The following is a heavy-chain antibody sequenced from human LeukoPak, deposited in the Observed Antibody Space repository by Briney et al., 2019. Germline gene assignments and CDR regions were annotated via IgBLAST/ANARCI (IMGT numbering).Heavy chain of an antibody. J-gene: IGHJ5*02. CDR1: GYTFTSYY. D-gene: IGHD3-9*01. V-gene: IGHV1-46*01. Sequence: ASVKVSCKASGYTFTSYYMHWVRQAPGQGLEWMGIINPSGGSTSYAQKFQGRVTMTRDTSTSTVYMELSSLRSEDTAGYYCARVVNRYFDWSPRRGWFVPWGQGTLVTVSS. CDR2: INPSGGST. CDR3: ARVVNRYFDWSPRRGWFVP.